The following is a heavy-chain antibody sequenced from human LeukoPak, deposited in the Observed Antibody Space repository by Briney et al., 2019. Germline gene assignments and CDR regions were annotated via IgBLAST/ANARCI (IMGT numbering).Heavy chain of an antibody. CDR2: FDPEDGET. J-gene: IGHJ6*02. D-gene: IGHD6-6*01. V-gene: IGHV1-24*01. Sequence: GASVKVSCKVSGYTLTELSMHWVRQAPGKGLEWMGGFDPEDGETIYAQKFQGRVTMTEDTSTDTAYMELSSPRSEDTAVYYCATLGSSSTVFGMDVWGQGTTVTVSS. CDR3: ATLGSSSTVFGMDV. CDR1: GYTLTELS.